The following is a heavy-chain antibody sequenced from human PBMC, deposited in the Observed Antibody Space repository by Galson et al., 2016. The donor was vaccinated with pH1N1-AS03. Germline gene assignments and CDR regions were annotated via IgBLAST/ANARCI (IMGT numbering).Heavy chain of an antibody. CDR2: IYYTGTT. CDR3: ASHGDYFAGRDY. V-gene: IGHV4-61*01. CDR1: GDSVSSGNYQ. D-gene: IGHD4-17*01. J-gene: IGHJ4*02. Sequence: ETLSLTCTVSGDSVSSGNYQWSWLRQSPGKGLEWIGYIYYTGTTDYNSSLQSRVSLSVDTSKNQFSLNLSSVAAADTAVYFCASHGDYFAGRDYWGQGTLVTVSS.